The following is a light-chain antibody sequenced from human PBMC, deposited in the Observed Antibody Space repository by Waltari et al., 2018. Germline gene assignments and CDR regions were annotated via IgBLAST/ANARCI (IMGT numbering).Light chain of an antibody. CDR2: RND. J-gene: IGLJ3*02. V-gene: IGLV1-44*01. Sequence: QSVLTQPPSASGTPGQRVTIYCSGTSSNLGNHVVTWYQQVPGTAPKLLIYRNDLRPSGVPDRFSASKSGTSASLAISGLQSEDEAEYYCASWDDSLNGHWVFGGGTMVTVL. CDR1: SSNLGNHV. CDR3: ASWDDSLNGHWV.